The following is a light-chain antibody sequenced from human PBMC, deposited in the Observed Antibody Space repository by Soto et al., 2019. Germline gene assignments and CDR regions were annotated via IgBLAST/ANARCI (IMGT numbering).Light chain of an antibody. CDR1: QSLLHSNGYNY. CDR2: LGS. Sequence: DIVMTQSPLSLPVTPGEPASISCRSIQSLLHSNGYNYLGWYLQKPGQSPQLLIYLGSNRASGVPDRFSGSGSGTDFTLKISRVEAEDVGVYYCMQALETPYTFGQGTKLEIK. V-gene: IGKV2-28*01. CDR3: MQALETPYT. J-gene: IGKJ2*01.